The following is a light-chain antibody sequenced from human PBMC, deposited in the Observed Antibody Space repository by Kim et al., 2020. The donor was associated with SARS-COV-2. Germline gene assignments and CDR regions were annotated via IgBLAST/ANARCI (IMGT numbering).Light chain of an antibody. V-gene: IGKV3-20*01. CDR2: GAS. CDR1: QSVGSSY. Sequence: SPGERAALSCRASQSVGSSYLAWYQQKPGQAPRLLIYGASSRATGIPDRFSGSGSGTDFTLTISRLGPEDFAVYYCQQYGSSEWTFGQGTKVDIK. CDR3: QQYGSSEWT. J-gene: IGKJ1*01.